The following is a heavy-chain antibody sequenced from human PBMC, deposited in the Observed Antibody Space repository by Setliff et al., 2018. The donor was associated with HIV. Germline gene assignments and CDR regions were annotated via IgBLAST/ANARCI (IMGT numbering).Heavy chain of an antibody. D-gene: IGHD2-8*02. V-gene: IGHV3-7*03. CDR2: IKQDGVGK. Sequence: GGSLRLSCAASGFTFGNHFMAWVRQAPGKGLEWVANIKQDGVGKYYGDSGKGRFTISRDNAKNLLLLQMTSLRVDDTAVYYCASARIPTGGTSTSLDFWGQGALVTVSS. J-gene: IGHJ4*02. CDR1: GFTFGNHF. CDR3: ASARIPTGGTSTSLDF.